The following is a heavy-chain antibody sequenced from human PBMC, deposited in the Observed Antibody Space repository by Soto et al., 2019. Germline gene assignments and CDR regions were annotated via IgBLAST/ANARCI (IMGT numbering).Heavy chain of an antibody. CDR3: ARGDLLSPAY. CDR1: GGSLSGYY. V-gene: IGHV4-34*01. CDR2: INHSGRT. D-gene: IGHD3-9*01. J-gene: IGHJ4*02. Sequence: PSETLSLTCAVYGGSLSGYYWCWIRQPPGKGLEWIGEINHSGRTNYNPSLKSRVTISVDTSKNQFSLKLSSVTAADTAVYYCARGDLLSPAYWGQGTLVPSPQ.